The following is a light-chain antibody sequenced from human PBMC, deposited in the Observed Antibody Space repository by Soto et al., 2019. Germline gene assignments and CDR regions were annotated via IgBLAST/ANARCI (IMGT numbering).Light chain of an antibody. V-gene: IGKV1-33*01. Sequence: DIQMTQSPYSLSASVGDRVTITCPASQDISNYLNWYQQKPGKAPNLLIDDASNLETGVPSRFSGSGAGTDFTFTISSLQPEDIAAYYCPQYDNLPYTFGQGTKMEIK. CDR2: DAS. CDR1: QDISNY. CDR3: PQYDNLPYT. J-gene: IGKJ2*01.